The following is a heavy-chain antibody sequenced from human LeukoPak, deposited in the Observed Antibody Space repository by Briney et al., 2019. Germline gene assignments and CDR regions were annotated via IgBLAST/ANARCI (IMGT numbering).Heavy chain of an antibody. CDR1: GGSISSGSYY. CDR2: IYTSGST. V-gene: IGHV4-61*02. D-gene: IGHD2-15*01. CDR3: ASQGGPSDAFDI. Sequence: PSETLSLTCTVSGGSISSGSYYWSWIRQPAGKGLEWIGRIYTSGSTNYNPSLKSRVTISVDTSKNQFSLKLSSVTAADTAVYYCASQGGPSDAFDIWGQGTMVTVSS. J-gene: IGHJ3*02.